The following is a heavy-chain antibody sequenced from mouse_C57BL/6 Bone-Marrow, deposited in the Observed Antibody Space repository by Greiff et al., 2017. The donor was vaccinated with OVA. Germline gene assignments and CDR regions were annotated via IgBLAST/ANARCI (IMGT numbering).Heavy chain of an antibody. CDR1: GFNIKDYY. J-gene: IGHJ1*03. CDR3: TIFYSNPWYFDV. D-gene: IGHD2-5*01. V-gene: IGHV14-1*01. CDR2: IDPEDGDT. Sequence: EVQLQQSGAELVRPGASVKLSCTASGFNIKDYYMHWVKQRPEQGLEWIGRIDPEDGDTEYAPKFQGKAIMTADTSSNTAYLQLSSLTSEDTAVYYCTIFYSNPWYFDVWGTGTTVTVSS.